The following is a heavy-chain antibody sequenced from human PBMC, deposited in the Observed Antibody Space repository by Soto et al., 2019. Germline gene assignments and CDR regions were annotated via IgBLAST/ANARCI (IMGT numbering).Heavy chain of an antibody. D-gene: IGHD6-13*01. V-gene: IGHV4-59*08. CDR3: ARHEQHIAAAGSGYFDY. CDR1: GGSISSYY. J-gene: IGHJ4*02. CDR2: IYYSGST. Sequence: SETLSLTCTVSGGSISSYYWSWIRQPPGKGLEWIGYIYYSGSTNYNPSLKSRVTISVDTSKNQFSLKLSSVTAADTAVYYCARHEQHIAAAGSGYFDYWGQGTLVTVSS.